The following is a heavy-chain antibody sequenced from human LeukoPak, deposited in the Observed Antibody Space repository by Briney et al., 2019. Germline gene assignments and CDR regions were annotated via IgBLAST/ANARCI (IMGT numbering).Heavy chain of an antibody. CDR1: GYTFTSYA. J-gene: IGHJ4*02. CDR3: ARDEEIWRLRY. CDR2: INTNTGNP. Sequence: GASVTVSCKASGYTFTSYAMNWLRQAPGQGLEWMGWINTNTGNPTYAQGFTGRFVFSLDTSVSTAYLQISSLKAEDTAVYYCARDEEIWRLRYWGQGTLVTVSS. D-gene: IGHD5-24*01. V-gene: IGHV7-4-1*02.